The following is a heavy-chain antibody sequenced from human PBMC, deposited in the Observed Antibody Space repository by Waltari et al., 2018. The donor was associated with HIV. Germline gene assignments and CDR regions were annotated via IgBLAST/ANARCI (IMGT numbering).Heavy chain of an antibody. CDR1: GGSISSSSYY. CDR3: ARDWVVYDSSGPGYYYGMDV. D-gene: IGHD3-22*01. V-gene: IGHV4-39*07. Sequence: QLQLQESGPGLVKPSETLSLTCTVSGGSISSSSYYWGWIRQPPGKGLGWIGGIYYSGSTYYNPSLKSRVTISVDTSKNQFSLKLSSVTAADTAVYYCARDWVVYDSSGPGYYYGMDVWGQGTTVTVSS. J-gene: IGHJ6*02. CDR2: IYYSGST.